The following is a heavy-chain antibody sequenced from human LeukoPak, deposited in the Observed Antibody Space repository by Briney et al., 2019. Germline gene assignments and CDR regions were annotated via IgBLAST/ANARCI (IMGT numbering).Heavy chain of an antibody. D-gene: IGHD6-19*01. Sequence: GGSPRLSCAASGFTFSSYAMSWVRQAPGKGLEWVSAISGSGGSTYYADSVKGRFTISRDNSKDTLYLQMNSLRAEDTAVYYCAKTGIAVAGTDYWGQGTLVTVSS. CDR2: ISGSGGST. V-gene: IGHV3-23*01. J-gene: IGHJ4*02. CDR1: GFTFSSYA. CDR3: AKTGIAVAGTDY.